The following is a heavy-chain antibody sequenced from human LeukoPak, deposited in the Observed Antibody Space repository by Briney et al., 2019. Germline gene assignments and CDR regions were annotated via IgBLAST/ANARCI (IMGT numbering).Heavy chain of an antibody. J-gene: IGHJ5*02. CDR1: GFIFSNYN. V-gene: IGHV3-21*01. CDR3: ARGSIVVVPAAISSNWFDP. D-gene: IGHD2-2*02. CDR2: ISSSTTYI. Sequence: GGSLRLSCAASGFIFSNYNMNWVRQAPGKGLEWVSSISSSTTYIYYADSVKGRFTISRDNAKNSLYLQMNSLRAEDTAVYYCARGSIVVVPAAISSNWFDPWGQGTLVTVSS.